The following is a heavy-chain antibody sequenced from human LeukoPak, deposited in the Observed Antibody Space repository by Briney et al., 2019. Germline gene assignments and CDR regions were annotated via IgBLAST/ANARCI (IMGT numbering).Heavy chain of an antibody. CDR2: ISTYNGNT. D-gene: IGHD6-13*01. CDR3: AATRYSSSWYSGGGYFDY. Sequence: ASVKVSCKASGYTFTNYGISWVRQAPGQGLEWMGWISTYNGNTNYAQKLQGRVTMTTDTSTSTAYMELRSLRSDDTAVYYCAATRYSSSWYSGGGYFDYWGQGTLVTVSS. CDR1: GYTFTNYG. J-gene: IGHJ4*02. V-gene: IGHV1-18*01.